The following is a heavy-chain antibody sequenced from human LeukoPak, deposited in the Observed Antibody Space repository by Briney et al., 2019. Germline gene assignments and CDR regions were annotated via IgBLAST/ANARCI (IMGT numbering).Heavy chain of an antibody. Sequence: PGGSVRLSCAASGFTFSSYAMSWVRQAPGKGLEWVSAISGSGGSTYYADSVKGRFIISRDNSESTLFLQMNGLRAEDTAIYFCATGAYCDHWGQGTLVTVSS. CDR2: ISGSGGST. CDR3: ATGAYCDH. CDR1: GFTFSSYA. J-gene: IGHJ4*02. V-gene: IGHV3-23*01.